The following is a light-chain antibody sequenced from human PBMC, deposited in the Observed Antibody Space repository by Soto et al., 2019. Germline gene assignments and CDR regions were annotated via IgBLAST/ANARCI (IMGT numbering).Light chain of an antibody. V-gene: IGKV1-5*01. CDR2: DAS. Sequence: DIQMTQSPSALSASVGDRVTITCRASESINTWLAWYQQEPGKAPKLLVYDASSLESGVPSRFSVSGSGTEFTLTISSLQPDDFATYYCQQYKSYPYTFGQGTKLEIK. CDR3: QQYKSYPYT. J-gene: IGKJ2*01. CDR1: ESINTW.